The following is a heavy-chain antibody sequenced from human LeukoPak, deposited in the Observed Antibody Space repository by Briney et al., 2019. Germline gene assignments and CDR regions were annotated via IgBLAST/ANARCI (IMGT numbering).Heavy chain of an antibody. CDR1: GFTFSSYA. Sequence: PGGSLRLSCAASGFTFSSYAMSWVRQAPGKGLEWIGSIYHSGTTYYKSTLKSRVSISIDTSRTQFSLTLSSVTAADTAVYYCGRHVPYFDYWGQGTLVTVSS. V-gene: IGHV4-38-2*01. CDR2: IYHSGTT. J-gene: IGHJ4*02. CDR3: GRHVPYFDY.